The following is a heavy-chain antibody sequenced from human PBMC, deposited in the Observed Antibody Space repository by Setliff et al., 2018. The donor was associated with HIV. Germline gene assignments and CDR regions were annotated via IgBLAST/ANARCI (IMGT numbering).Heavy chain of an antibody. CDR2: IHYTGST. V-gene: IGHV4-31*03. CDR1: GGSISNGNYY. Sequence: SETLSLTCTVSGGSISNGNYYWTWIRHHPGKGLEWIGYIHYTGSTYYNLSLKSRLTISVDTSKDQFSLKLNSVTAADTAVYYCARHMGRAYYDYAGGSYRRGDAFDIWGLGTMVTVSS. D-gene: IGHD3-16*02. J-gene: IGHJ3*02. CDR3: ARHMGRAYYDYAGGSYRRGDAFDI.